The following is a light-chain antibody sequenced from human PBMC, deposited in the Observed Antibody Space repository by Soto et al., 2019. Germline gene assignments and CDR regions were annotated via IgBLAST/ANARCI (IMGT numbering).Light chain of an antibody. CDR1: SSDVGGYNY. J-gene: IGLJ1*01. CDR3: SSYTSSTFYV. V-gene: IGLV2-14*01. Sequence: QSVLTQPASVSGPPGQSITISCTGTSSDVGGYNYVSWYQQHPGKAPKLMIYEVSNRPSGVSNRFSGSKSGNTASLTISGLQAEDEADYYCSSYTSSTFYVFGTGTEVTVL. CDR2: EVS.